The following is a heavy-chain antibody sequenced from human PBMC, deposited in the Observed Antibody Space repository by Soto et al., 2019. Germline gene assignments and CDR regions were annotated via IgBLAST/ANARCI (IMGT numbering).Heavy chain of an antibody. CDR2: ISAGDGDT. Sequence: QVQLVQSGAEVKKPGASVKVSCKASGYTFSIYDMHWVRQVPGQRLEWMGWISAGDGDTKYSQKLQGRVTFSRDTSASTAYMELSSLRSEDTAVYYCARDLRGTPDYWGQGTLVTVSS. D-gene: IGHD1-7*01. CDR1: GYTFSIYD. V-gene: IGHV1-3*01. J-gene: IGHJ4*02. CDR3: ARDLRGTPDY.